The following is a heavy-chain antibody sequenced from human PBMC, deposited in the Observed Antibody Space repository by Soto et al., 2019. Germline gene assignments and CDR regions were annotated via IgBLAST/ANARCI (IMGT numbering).Heavy chain of an antibody. D-gene: IGHD3-22*01. Sequence: PGGSLRLSCAASGFTFSSYAMHWVRQAPGKGLEWVAVISYDGSNKYYADSVKGRFTISRDNSKNTLYLQMNSLRAEDTAVYYCARDQGTMIVVVTFDYWGQGTLVT. CDR3: ARDQGTMIVVVTFDY. V-gene: IGHV3-30-3*01. CDR1: GFTFSSYA. CDR2: ISYDGSNK. J-gene: IGHJ4*02.